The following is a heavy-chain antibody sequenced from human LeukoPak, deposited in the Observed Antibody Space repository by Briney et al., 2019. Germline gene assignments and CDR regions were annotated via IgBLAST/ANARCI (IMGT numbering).Heavy chain of an antibody. J-gene: IGHJ4*02. CDR2: ISGSGGST. CDR1: GFTFSSYA. D-gene: IGHD3-10*01. V-gene: IGHV3-23*01. CDR3: AKGTGYYGSGIVDY. Sequence: GGSLRLSCAASGFTFSSYAMSWVRQAPGKGLEWVSAISGSGGSTYYADSVKGRFTISRDNSKNTLYLQMNSLRAEDTAVYYCAKGTGYYGSGIVDYWGQGTLVTVSS.